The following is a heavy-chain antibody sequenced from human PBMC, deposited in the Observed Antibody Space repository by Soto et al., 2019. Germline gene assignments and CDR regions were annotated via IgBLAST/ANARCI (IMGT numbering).Heavy chain of an antibody. D-gene: IGHD3-22*01. CDR1: GGSFSGYY. Sequence: QVQLQQWGAGLLKPSGTLSLTCAVYGGSFSGYYWSWIRQPPGKGLEWIGEINHSGSTNYNPSLKSRVTISVDTSKNQFSLKLSSVTAADTAVYYCAREDSRGYSNWFDPWGQGTLVTVSS. CDR3: AREDSRGYSNWFDP. CDR2: INHSGST. V-gene: IGHV4-34*01. J-gene: IGHJ5*02.